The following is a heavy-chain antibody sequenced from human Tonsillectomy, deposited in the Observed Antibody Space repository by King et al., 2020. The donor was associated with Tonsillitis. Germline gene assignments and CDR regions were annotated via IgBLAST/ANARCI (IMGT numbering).Heavy chain of an antibody. D-gene: IGHD4-17*01. CDR2: IIPFLAIA. V-gene: IGHV1-69*09. CDR3: ARDLGYGDGFDY. J-gene: IGHJ4*02. Sequence: QVQLVESGAEVKKPGSSVKVSCKASGDTFSSYAVSWVRQAPGQGLEWMGRIIPFLAIANYALKFQGRVTITADKSTSTAYMELSSLRSEDTAMYYCARDLGYGDGFDYWGQGTLVTVSS. CDR1: GDTFSSYA.